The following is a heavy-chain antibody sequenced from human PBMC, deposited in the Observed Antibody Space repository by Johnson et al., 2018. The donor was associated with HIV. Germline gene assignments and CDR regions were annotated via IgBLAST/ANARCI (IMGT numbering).Heavy chain of an antibody. J-gene: IGHJ3*02. V-gene: IGHV3-15*01. CDR3: TTDPWGSDAFDI. CDR1: GFTFSNAW. D-gene: IGHD7-27*01. Sequence: MLLVESGGGLVQPGGSLRLSCAASGFTFSNAWMSWVHQAPGKGLEWVGNIKSRTDGGTTDYAAPVKGRFTIARDDSKTRLYLQMNSLKTEDTAVYYCTTDPWGSDAFDIWGQGTMVTVSS. CDR2: IKSRTDGGTT.